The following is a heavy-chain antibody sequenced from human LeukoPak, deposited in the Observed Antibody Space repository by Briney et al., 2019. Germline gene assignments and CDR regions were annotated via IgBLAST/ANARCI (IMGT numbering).Heavy chain of an antibody. D-gene: IGHD5-18*01. J-gene: IGHJ4*02. CDR1: GFTFSSYG. CDR3: AKERDTAMVTIDY. V-gene: IGHV3-30*02. CDR2: IRYDGSNK. Sequence: GGSLRLSCAASGFTFSSYGMHWVRQAPGKGLEWVAFIRYDGSNKYYADSVTGRFTISRDNSKNTLYLQMNSLRAEDTAVYYCAKERDTAMVTIDYWGQGTLVTVSS.